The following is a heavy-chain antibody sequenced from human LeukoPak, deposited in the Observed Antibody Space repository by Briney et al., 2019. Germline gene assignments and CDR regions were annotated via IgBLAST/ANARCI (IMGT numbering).Heavy chain of an antibody. CDR1: GGTFSSYA. D-gene: IGHD5-24*01. Sequence: ASVKVSCKASGGTFSSYAISWVRQAPGQGLEWMGGIIPIFGTANYAQKFQGRVTITADESTSTVYMELSSLRSEDTAVYYCARPRIRDGYKNFKDNYFDYWGQGTLVTVSS. V-gene: IGHV1-69*13. CDR2: IIPIFGTA. CDR3: ARPRIRDGYKNFKDNYFDY. J-gene: IGHJ4*02.